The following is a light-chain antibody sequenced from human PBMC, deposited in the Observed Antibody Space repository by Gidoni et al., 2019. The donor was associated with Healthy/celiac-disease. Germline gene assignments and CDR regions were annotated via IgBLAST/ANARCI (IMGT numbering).Light chain of an antibody. CDR1: SLPKQY. J-gene: IGLJ1*01. Sequence: SYELTQPPSASVSPGQTARITCSGDSLPKQYAYWYQQKPGQAHGLVIYKDSERQSGIPERVSGSSSGTTVTLTISGVQAEDEADYYCQSADSSGTSFVFGTGTKVTVL. CDR3: QSADSSGTSFV. CDR2: KDS. V-gene: IGLV3-25*03.